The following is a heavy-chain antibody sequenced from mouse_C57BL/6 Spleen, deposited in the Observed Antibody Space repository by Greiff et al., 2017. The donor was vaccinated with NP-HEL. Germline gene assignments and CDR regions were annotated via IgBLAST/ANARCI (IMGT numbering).Heavy chain of an antibody. CDR1: GYAFSSSW. D-gene: IGHD1-1*02. V-gene: IGHV1-82*01. J-gene: IGHJ1*03. CDR2: IYPGDGDT. Sequence: QVQLQQSGPELVKPGASVKISCKASGYAFSSSWMNWVKQRPGKGLEWIGRIYPGDGDTNYNGKFKGKATLTADKSSSTAYMQLSSLTSEDSAVYFCAREGWFYPHWYFDVWGTGTTVTVSS. CDR3: AREGWFYPHWYFDV.